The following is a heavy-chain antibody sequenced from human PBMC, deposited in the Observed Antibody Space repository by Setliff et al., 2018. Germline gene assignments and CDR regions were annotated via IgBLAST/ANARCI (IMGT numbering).Heavy chain of an antibody. J-gene: IGHJ6*03. V-gene: IGHV4-61*09. D-gene: IGHD3-10*01. Sequence: SETLSLTCTVSGGSISSGNYYWSWIRQPAGKGLEWIGHIQTSGTTNYNPSLKSRVTISVDTSKNQFSLKLSAVTAADTAVYYCARHVGSRSRGYNYYYYYMDVWGKGTTVTVSS. CDR2: IQTSGTT. CDR1: GGSISSGNYY. CDR3: ARHVGSRSRGYNYYYYYMDV.